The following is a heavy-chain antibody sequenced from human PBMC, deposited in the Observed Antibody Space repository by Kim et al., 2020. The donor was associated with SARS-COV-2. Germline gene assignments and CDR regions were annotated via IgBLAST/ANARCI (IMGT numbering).Heavy chain of an antibody. D-gene: IGHD3-22*01. J-gene: IGHJ4*02. CDR2: ISYDGSNK. CDR3: ARGHGVVVSTGFDY. Sequence: GGSLRLSCAASGFTFSSYAMHWVRQAPGKGLEWVAVISYDGSNKYYADSVKGRFTISRDNSKNTLYLQMNSLRAEDTAVYYCARGHGVVVSTGFDYWGQGTLVTVSS. CDR1: GFTFSSYA. V-gene: IGHV3-30*04.